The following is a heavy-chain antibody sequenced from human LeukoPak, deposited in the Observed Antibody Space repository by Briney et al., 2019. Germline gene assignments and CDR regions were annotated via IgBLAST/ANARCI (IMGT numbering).Heavy chain of an antibody. CDR2: ISAYNDNT. Sequence: ASVKVSCKASGYTFTSYGISWVRQAPGQGLEWMGWISAYNDNTNYAQKLQGRVTMTTDTSTSTAYMELRSLRSDDTAVYYCARVRYYYGSGMGSTIDYWGQGTLVTVSS. D-gene: IGHD3-10*01. V-gene: IGHV1-18*01. CDR3: ARVRYYYGSGMGSTIDY. CDR1: GYTFTSYG. J-gene: IGHJ4*02.